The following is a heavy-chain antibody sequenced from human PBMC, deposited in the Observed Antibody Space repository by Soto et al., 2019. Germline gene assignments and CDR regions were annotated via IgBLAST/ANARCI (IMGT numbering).Heavy chain of an antibody. J-gene: IGHJ4*02. Sequence: QVQLEESGGGLVKPGGSLRLSCAASGFTFSGFYMSWIRQATGKGLEYISFISTSGTSANYADSVKGRFIISRDNAKNSLYLQMDSLRAEDTAVYYCARDRGAVTGQYFDYWGQGTLVTVSS. V-gene: IGHV3-11*05. CDR3: ARDRGAVTGQYFDY. D-gene: IGHD6-19*01. CDR2: ISTSGTSA. CDR1: GFTFSGFY.